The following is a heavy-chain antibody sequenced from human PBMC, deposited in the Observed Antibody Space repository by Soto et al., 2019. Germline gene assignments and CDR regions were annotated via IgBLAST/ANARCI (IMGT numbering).Heavy chain of an antibody. CDR1: GGTFSSYA. D-gene: IGHD2-2*01. V-gene: IGHV1-69*01. J-gene: IGHJ6*02. CDR2: IIPISGTA. CDR3: ARSQGSSTSLEIYYYYYYGMDV. Sequence: QVQLVQSGAEVKKPGSSVKVSCKASGGTFSSYAISWVRQAPGQGVEWMGGIIPISGTANYAQKFQGRVTITAEESTSTAYMELSSLRSEDTAVYSCARSQGSSTSLEIYYYYYYGMDVWGQGTTVTVSS.